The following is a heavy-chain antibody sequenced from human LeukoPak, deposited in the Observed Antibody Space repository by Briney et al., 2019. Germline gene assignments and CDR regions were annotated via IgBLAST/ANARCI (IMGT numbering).Heavy chain of an antibody. D-gene: IGHD3-3*01. V-gene: IGHV3-30*02. CDR3: AKGYWSGYSFDNWIDP. CDR1: GFTFSDYG. Sequence: GGPLRLSCAASGFTFSDYGMHWVRQAPGKGLEWVAFIRYDGSNKYYADSVKGRFTISRDNSKNTLYLQMNTLRAEDTAVYFCAKGYWSGYSFDNWIDPWGQGTLVTVSS. J-gene: IGHJ5*02. CDR2: IRYDGSNK.